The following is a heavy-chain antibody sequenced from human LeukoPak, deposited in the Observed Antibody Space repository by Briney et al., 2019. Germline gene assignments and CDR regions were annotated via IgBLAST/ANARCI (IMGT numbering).Heavy chain of an antibody. J-gene: IGHJ4*02. CDR3: ARHLAGDRLHRHFDY. CDR1: GFTFSTYN. CDR2: ISSSSSYI. D-gene: IGHD3-16*01. V-gene: IGHV3-21*01. Sequence: PGGSLRHNCVVTGFTFSTYNMNWVRQAPGKGLEWVSSISSSSSYIYYADSVKGRITISRDNAKNSLYLQMNSLRGEDTAIYYCARHLAGDRLHRHFDYGDQGALVTVSS.